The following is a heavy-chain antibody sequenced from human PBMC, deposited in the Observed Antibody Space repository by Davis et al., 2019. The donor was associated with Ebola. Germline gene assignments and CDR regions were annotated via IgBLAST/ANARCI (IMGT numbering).Heavy chain of an antibody. D-gene: IGHD1/OR15-1a*01. J-gene: IGHJ4*02. CDR3: ARGTNYIGTGEY. V-gene: IGHV4-61*05. CDR2: IYYTGSA. Sequence: PSETLSLTCTVSGGSISSSSYYWGWIRQAPGKGLEYIGHIYYTGSAFHNPSLKGRATISVDTSSNQYSLRLTSVTAADTAIYYCARGTNYIGTGEYWGLGTQVTVSS. CDR1: GGSISSSSYY.